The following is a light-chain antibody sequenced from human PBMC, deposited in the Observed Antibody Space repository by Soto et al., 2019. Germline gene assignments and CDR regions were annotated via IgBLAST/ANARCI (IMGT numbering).Light chain of an antibody. Sequence: EIVMTQSPATLSVSPGERATLSFRASQSVSSNLAWYQQEPGQAPRLLIYGASTRATGIPARFSGSGSGTEFTLTISSLQSEDFAVYYCQQYYNWPRTFGQGTRLEIK. CDR2: GAS. J-gene: IGKJ5*01. CDR3: QQYYNWPRT. V-gene: IGKV3-15*01. CDR1: QSVSSN.